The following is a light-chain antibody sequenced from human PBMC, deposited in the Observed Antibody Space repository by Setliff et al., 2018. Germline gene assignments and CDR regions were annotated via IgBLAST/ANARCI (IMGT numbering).Light chain of an antibody. J-gene: IGLJ1*01. V-gene: IGLV1-44*01. CDR2: SNN. CDR3: AAWDDSLNVSYV. Sequence: VLIQPPSASGTPGQRVTISCSGSSSNIGGNTVNWYQQLPGSAPKLLIYSNNDRPSGVPNRFSGSKSGTSASLTISELQSEDEGDYYCAAWDDSLNVSYVFGTGTKVTVL. CDR1: SSNIGGNT.